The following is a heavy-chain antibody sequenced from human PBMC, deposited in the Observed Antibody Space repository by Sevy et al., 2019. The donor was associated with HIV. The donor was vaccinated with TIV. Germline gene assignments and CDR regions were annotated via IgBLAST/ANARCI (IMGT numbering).Heavy chain of an antibody. CDR3: AREGGHTAAWSPGDF. J-gene: IGHJ4*02. D-gene: IGHD2-15*01. Sequence: GGSLRLSCAASGFTFNSHGFHWVRQAPGKGLEWVALISYDGRIKYYADSVKGRWIISRDDARNTLYLQMIGLRAEDTAVYYCAREGGHTAAWSPGDFWGQGTLVTVSS. CDR1: GFTFNSHG. CDR2: ISYDGRIK. V-gene: IGHV3-30*01.